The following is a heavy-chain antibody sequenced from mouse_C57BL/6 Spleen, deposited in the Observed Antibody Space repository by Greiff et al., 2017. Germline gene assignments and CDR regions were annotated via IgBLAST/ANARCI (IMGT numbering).Heavy chain of an antibody. CDR3: ARSITTVVYFDY. D-gene: IGHD1-1*01. CDR2: IYPGSGST. J-gene: IGHJ2*01. CDR1: GYTFTSYW. Sequence: QVQLQQPGAELVKPGASVKMSCKASGYTFTSYWITWVKQRPGQGLEWIGDIYPGSGSTNYNEKFKSKATLTVDTSSSTAYMQLSSLTSEDSAVYDCARSITTVVYFDYWGQGTTLTVSS. V-gene: IGHV1-55*01.